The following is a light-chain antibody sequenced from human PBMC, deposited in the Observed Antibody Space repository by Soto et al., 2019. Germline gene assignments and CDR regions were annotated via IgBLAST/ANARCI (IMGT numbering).Light chain of an antibody. Sequence: QSVLTQPPSASETPGQRVTISCSGSSSNIGGNAVNWYQQLPGTTPKLLIYSNNQRPSGVPDRFSGSKSGTSASLAISGLQSEDEADYYCAAWDDSLSGYVFGTGTRSPS. CDR2: SNN. J-gene: IGLJ1*01. CDR1: SSNIGGNA. V-gene: IGLV1-44*01. CDR3: AAWDDSLSGYV.